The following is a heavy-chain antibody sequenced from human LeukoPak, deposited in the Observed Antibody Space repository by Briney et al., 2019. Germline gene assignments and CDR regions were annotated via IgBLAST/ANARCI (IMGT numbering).Heavy chain of an antibody. J-gene: IGHJ3*01. D-gene: IGHD1-1*01. CDR1: GFTFSSYA. V-gene: IGHV3-66*04. CDR3: ARHGNWAFDF. Sequence: GGSLRLPCAASGFTFSSYAMSWVRQAPGKGLEWVSVIYSGGTTYYADSVKGRFTISRDNSKNMVSLQMNSPRAEDTAVYFCARHGNWAFDFWGQGTMVTVSS. CDR2: IYSGGTT.